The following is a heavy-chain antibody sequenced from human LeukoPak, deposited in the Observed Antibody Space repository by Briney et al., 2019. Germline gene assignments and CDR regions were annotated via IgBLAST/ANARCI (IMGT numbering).Heavy chain of an antibody. CDR1: GGSISSDY. V-gene: IGHV4-59*01. CDR3: VRSKSGTYGWFDP. CDR2: IYYSGRT. D-gene: IGHD4-17*01. Sequence: ASETLSLTCTVSGGSISSDYWSWIRQLPGKGLEWIGYIYYSGRTDYNPSLQSRVTISVDTSKNQFSLKVSSVTAADTALYYCVRSKSGTYGWFDPWGQGTLVTVSS. J-gene: IGHJ5*02.